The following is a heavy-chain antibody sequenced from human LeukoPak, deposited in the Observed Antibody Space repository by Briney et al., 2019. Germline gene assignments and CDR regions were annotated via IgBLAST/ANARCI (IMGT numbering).Heavy chain of an antibody. Sequence: GGSLRLSCAASGFTFSSYGMHWVRQAPGKGLEWVAFIRYDGSNKYYADSVKGRFTISRDNSKNTLYLQMNSLKTEDTAVYYCTTTYGGSSFHYYSGMDVWGQGTTVTVSS. J-gene: IGHJ6*02. CDR3: TTTYGGSSFHYYSGMDV. CDR1: GFTFSSYG. CDR2: IRYDGSNK. D-gene: IGHD4-23*01. V-gene: IGHV3-30*02.